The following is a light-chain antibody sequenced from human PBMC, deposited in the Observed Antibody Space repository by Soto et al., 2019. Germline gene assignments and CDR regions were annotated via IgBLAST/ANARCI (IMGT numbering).Light chain of an antibody. CDR2: AAS. CDR3: QQSYSTLGLT. V-gene: IGKV1-39*01. J-gene: IGKJ4*01. Sequence: DIQMTQSPSSLSASVGDRVTITCRASQSSSSYLNWYQQKPGKAPKLLIYAASSLQSGVPSRFSGSGSGTDFTLSISSLQPEDFATDYCQQSYSTLGLTFGGGTKVEIK. CDR1: QSSSSY.